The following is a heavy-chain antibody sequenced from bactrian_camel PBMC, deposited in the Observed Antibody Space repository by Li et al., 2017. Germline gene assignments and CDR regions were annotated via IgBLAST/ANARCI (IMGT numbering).Heavy chain of an antibody. CDR1: GYVFSSHC. D-gene: IGHD5*01. J-gene: IGHJ4*01. CDR3: VADKICVGWAQAAWFNY. V-gene: IGHV3S53*01. Sequence: QVQLVESGGGSVPVGGSLRLSCVSSVGYVFSSHCMGWFLQAPGKEREAVAAVVTDGIKSYTHSAKGRFTISQDDDKNTVYLQMDSLKAEDTAMYYCVADKICVGWAQAAWFNYWGQGTQVTVS. CDR2: VVTDGIK.